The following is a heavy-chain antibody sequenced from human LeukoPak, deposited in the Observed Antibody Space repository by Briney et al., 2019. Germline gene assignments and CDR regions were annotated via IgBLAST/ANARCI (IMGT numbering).Heavy chain of an antibody. J-gene: IGHJ3*02. CDR3: ARDRAAGYADAFDI. D-gene: IGHD6-25*01. CDR2: IYSGGST. CDR1: GFTVSSNY. V-gene: IGHV3-66*01. Sequence: PGGSLRLSCAASGFTVSSNYMNWVRQAPGKGLEWVSVIYSGGSTYYADSVKGRFTISRDNSKNTLYLQMNSLRAEDTAVYYCARDRAAGYADAFDIWGQGIMVTVSS.